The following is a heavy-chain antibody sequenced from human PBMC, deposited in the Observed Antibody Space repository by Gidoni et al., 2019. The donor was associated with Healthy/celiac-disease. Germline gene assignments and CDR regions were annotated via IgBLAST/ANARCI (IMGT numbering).Heavy chain of an antibody. CDR1: GFTVSSNY. V-gene: IGHV3-66*02. J-gene: IGHJ5*02. Sequence: EVRLVESGGGLVQPGGSLRLSCAASGFTVSSNYMSWVRQAPGKGLEWVSVIYSGGSTYYADSVKGRFTISRDNSKNTLYLQMNSLRAEDTAVYYCARSQLWFGNVGFDPWGQGTLVTVSS. CDR3: ARSQLWFGNVGFDP. D-gene: IGHD3-10*01. CDR2: IYSGGST.